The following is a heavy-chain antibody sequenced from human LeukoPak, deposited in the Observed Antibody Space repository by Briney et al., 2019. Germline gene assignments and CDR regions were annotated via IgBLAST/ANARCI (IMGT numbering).Heavy chain of an antibody. CDR3: ARGGNGIVGATYFYYYYMDV. CDR2: MHYNGSS. J-gene: IGHJ6*03. Sequence: SETLSLTCTVSAGSISNYYWNWIRQPQGKGLERIGYMHYNGSSNYNHSLKSRVTISVDTSKNQFSLKLSSVTAADTAVYYCARGGNGIVGATYFYYYYMDVWGKGTTVTISS. D-gene: IGHD1-26*01. CDR1: AGSISNYY. V-gene: IGHV4-59*01.